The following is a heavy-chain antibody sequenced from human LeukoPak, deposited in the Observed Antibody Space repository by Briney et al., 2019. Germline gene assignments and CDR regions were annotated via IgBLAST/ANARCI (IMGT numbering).Heavy chain of an antibody. CDR3: TTVTGAHRAVPYYYYGMDV. CDR2: IKSKTDGGTT. D-gene: IGHD7-27*01. V-gene: IGHV3-15*01. Sequence: GGSLRLSCAASGFTFSNAWMSWVRQAPGKGLEWVGRIKSKTDGGTTDYAAPVKGRFTISRDDSKNTLYLQMNSLKTEDTAVYYCTTVTGAHRAVPYYYYGMDVWGQGTTVTVSS. J-gene: IGHJ6*02. CDR1: GFTFSNAW.